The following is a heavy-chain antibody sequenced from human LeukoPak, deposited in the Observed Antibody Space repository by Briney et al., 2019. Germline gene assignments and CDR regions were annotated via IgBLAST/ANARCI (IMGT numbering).Heavy chain of an antibody. CDR3: ARAHPPVALRYFDWLDPFDP. D-gene: IGHD3-9*01. Sequence: SETLSLTCTVSGYSISSGYYWGWIRQPPGKGLEWIGSIYYSGSTYYNPSLKSRVTISVDTSKNQFSLKLSSVTAADTAVYYCARAHPPVALRYFDWLDPFDPWGQGTLVTVSS. CDR1: GYSISSGYY. CDR2: IYYSGST. J-gene: IGHJ5*02. V-gene: IGHV4-38-2*02.